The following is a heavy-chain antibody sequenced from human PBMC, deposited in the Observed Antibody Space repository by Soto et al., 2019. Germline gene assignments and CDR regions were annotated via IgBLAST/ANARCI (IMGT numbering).Heavy chain of an antibody. CDR2: IYHSGST. D-gene: IGHD6-13*01. CDR3: ARDKVWHRSWFGNSTFRYYYYGMDV. V-gene: IGHV4-30-2*01. CDR1: GGSISSGGYS. J-gene: IGHJ6*02. Sequence: SETLSLTCAVSGGSISSGGYSWSWIRQPPGKGLEWIGYIYHSGSTYYNPSLKSRVTISVDRSKNQFSLKLSSVTAADTAVYYCARDKVWHRSWFGNSTFRYYYYGMDVWGQGTTVTVSS.